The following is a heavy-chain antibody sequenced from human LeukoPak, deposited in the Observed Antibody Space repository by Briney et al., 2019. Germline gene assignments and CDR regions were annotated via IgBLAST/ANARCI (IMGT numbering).Heavy chain of an antibody. J-gene: IGHJ6*02. D-gene: IGHD6-13*01. Sequence: PGRSLRLSCAASGFTFSSYAMSWVRQAPGKGLEWVSAISGSGGSTYYADSVKGRFTISRDNSKNTLYLQMNSLRAEDTAVYYCAKDFGSAAAGVLLGMDVWGQGTTVTVSS. CDR3: AKDFGSAAAGVLLGMDV. CDR1: GFTFSSYA. V-gene: IGHV3-23*01. CDR2: ISGSGGST.